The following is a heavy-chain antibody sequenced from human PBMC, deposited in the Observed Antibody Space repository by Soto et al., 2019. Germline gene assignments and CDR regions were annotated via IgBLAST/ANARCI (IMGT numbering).Heavy chain of an antibody. V-gene: IGHV3-23*01. J-gene: IGHJ5*02. CDR2: ISGSGGST. D-gene: IGHD1-26*01. CDR1: GFTFSSYA. CDR3: AALVGATIPAGLNWFDP. Sequence: GGSLRLSCAASGFTFSSYAMSWVRQAPGKGLEWVSAISGSGGSTYYADSVKGRFTISRDNSKNTLYLQMNSLRAEDTAVYYCAALVGATIPAGLNWFDPWGQGTLVTVSS.